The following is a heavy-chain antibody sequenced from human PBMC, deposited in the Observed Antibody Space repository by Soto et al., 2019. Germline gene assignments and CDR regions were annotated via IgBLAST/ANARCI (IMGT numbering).Heavy chain of an antibody. D-gene: IGHD2-2*01. Sequence: SDTLSLTCAVFDSSFNGYYWTWIRQPPGKGLEWIGEITQSGSTNYSPSLKSRVTISLDTSKYQISLKLSSVTAADTAVYYCARGRVQLLPWGQGTTVTVSS. V-gene: IGHV4-34*01. CDR2: ITQSGST. J-gene: IGHJ6*02. CDR3: ARGRVQLLP. CDR1: DSSFNGYY.